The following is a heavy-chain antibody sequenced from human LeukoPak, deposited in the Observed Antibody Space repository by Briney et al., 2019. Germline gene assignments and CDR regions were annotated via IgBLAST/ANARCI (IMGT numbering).Heavy chain of an antibody. D-gene: IGHD1-20*01. J-gene: IGHJ4*02. CDR2: IYYSGST. Sequence: SETLSLTCTVSGGSISSGGYYWSWIRQHPGKGLEWIGYIYYSGSTYYNPSLKSRVTISVDTSKNQFSLKLGSVTAADTAVYYCARRRITGTGGFYYFDYWGQGTLVTVSS. CDR1: GGSISSGGYY. V-gene: IGHV4-31*03. CDR3: ARRRITGTGGFYYFDY.